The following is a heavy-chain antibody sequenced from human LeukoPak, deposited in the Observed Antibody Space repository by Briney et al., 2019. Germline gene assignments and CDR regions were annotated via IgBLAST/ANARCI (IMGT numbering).Heavy chain of an antibody. CDR1: GYTLTELS. J-gene: IGHJ6*03. CDR2: IIPIFGTA. CDR3: ARSSGYCSSTSCYRRDYYYYYDMDV. V-gene: IGHV1-69*05. Sequence: SVKVSCKVSGYTLTELSMHWVRQAPGQGLEWMGGIIPIFGTANYAQKFQGRVTITTDESTSTAYMELSSLRSEDTAVYYCARSSGYCSSTSCYRRDYYYYYDMDVWGKGTTVTVSS. D-gene: IGHD2-2*01.